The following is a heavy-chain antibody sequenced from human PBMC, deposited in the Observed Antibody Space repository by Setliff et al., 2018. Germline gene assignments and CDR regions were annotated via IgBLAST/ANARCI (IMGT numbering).Heavy chain of an antibody. CDR1: GGSVSTFY. CDR3: AHSTTFDLHHDY. V-gene: IGHV4-4*09. Sequence: SETLALTCRVSGGSVSTFYWTWIRQPPGKGLEWIGYIFTSGSTQYNPSLKSRATISRDTSSNQFSLKLFSVTAADTAVYYCAHSTTFDLHHDYWGQGALVTVSS. D-gene: IGHD3-9*01. CDR2: IFTSGST. J-gene: IGHJ4*02.